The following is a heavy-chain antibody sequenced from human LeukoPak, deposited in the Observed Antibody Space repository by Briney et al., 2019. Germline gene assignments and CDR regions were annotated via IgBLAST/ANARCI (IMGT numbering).Heavy chain of an antibody. D-gene: IGHD2-8*01. Sequence: SGTLSLTCTVSGGSISSGSYYWSWIRQPAGKGLEWIGRIYTSGSTNYNPSLKSRVTISVDTSKNQFSLKLSSVTAADTAVYYCARECILDAFDIWGQGTMVTVSS. CDR2: IYTSGST. J-gene: IGHJ3*02. CDR3: ARECILDAFDI. V-gene: IGHV4-61*02. CDR1: GGSISSGSYY.